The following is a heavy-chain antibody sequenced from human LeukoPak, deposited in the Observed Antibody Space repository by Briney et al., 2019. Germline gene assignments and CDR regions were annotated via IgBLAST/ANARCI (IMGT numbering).Heavy chain of an antibody. CDR1: GFTFSSYS. CDR2: ISSSSSYI. Sequence: PGGSLRLSCAASGFTFSSYSMNWVRQAPGKGLEWVSSISSSSSYIYYADSVKGRFTISRDNAKNSLYLQMNSLRAEDTAVYYCARDNGYGYFRGAFDIWGQGTMVTVSS. D-gene: IGHD5-18*01. V-gene: IGHV3-21*01. CDR3: ARDNGYGYFRGAFDI. J-gene: IGHJ3*02.